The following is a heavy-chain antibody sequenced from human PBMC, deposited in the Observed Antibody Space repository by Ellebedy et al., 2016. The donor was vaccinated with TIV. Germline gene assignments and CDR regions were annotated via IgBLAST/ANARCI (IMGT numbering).Heavy chain of an antibody. Sequence: MPGGSLRLSCTVSGDSISSYYWGWIRQPPGKGLEWIGSIYYSGSTYYNPSLKSRVTISVDTSKNQFSLKLSSVTAADTAVYYCARQGYRGYSYGATYTPFDYWGQGTLVTVSS. J-gene: IGHJ4*02. V-gene: IGHV4-39*01. CDR2: IYYSGST. CDR1: GDSISSYY. CDR3: ARQGYRGYSYGATYTPFDY. D-gene: IGHD5-18*01.